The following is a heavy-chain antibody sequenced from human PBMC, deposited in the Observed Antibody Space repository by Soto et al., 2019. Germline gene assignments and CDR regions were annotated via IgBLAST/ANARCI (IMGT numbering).Heavy chain of an antibody. CDR3: AREFSSGWFPYYYYGMDV. J-gene: IGHJ6*02. V-gene: IGHV1-69*13. D-gene: IGHD6-19*01. CDR1: GYTFTSYA. CDR2: IIPIFGTA. Sequence: SVKVSCKASGYTFTSYAISWVRQAPGQGLEWMGGIIPIFGTANYAQKFQGRVTITADESTSTAYMELSSLRSEDTAVYYCAREFSSGWFPYYYYGMDVWGQGTTVTVSS.